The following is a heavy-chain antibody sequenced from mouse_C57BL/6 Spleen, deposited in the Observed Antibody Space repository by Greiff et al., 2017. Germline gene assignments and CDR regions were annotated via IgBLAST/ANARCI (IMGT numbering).Heavy chain of an antibody. CDR1: GYTFTSYW. CDR3: ARMGAEAMDY. J-gene: IGHJ4*01. V-gene: IGHV1-72*01. D-gene: IGHD4-1*01. CDR2: IDPNSGGT. Sequence: QVQLQQPGAELVKPGASVKLSCKASGYTFTSYWMHWVKQRPGRGLEGIGRIDPNSGGTKYNEKFKSKATLTVDTPSSTAFMQLSSLTSEDSAVYYCARMGAEAMDYWGQGTSVTVSS.